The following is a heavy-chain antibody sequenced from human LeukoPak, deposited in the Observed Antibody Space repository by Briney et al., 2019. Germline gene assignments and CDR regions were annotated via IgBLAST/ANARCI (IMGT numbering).Heavy chain of an antibody. CDR1: GFTFSSYT. V-gene: IGHV3-23*01. CDR3: AKERRGENVWGSYRDAFDM. D-gene: IGHD3-16*02. J-gene: IGHJ3*02. Sequence: GGSLRLSCAASGFTFSSYTMTWVRQAPGKGLEWVSGISGSGGSTYYADSVKGWFTISRDNSKNTLYLQMNSLRAEDTAVYYCAKERRGENVWGSYRDAFDMWGQGTMVTVSS. CDR2: ISGSGGST.